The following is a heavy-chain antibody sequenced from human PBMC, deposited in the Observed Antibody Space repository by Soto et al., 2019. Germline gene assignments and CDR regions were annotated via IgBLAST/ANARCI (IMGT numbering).Heavy chain of an antibody. CDR1: GFTFNNYA. Sequence: EVQLLESGGGLVQPGGSLRLSCAASGFTFNNYAMTWVRQAPGKGLEWVSAISGGGDTTSYADSVKGRFTVSRDGSKNTLYLQMSSLRAEDTALYYCAKGRGGSGSLTPSVDFCGLGTLVTVSS. CDR3: AKGRGGSGSLTPSVDF. D-gene: IGHD3-10*01. V-gene: IGHV3-23*01. J-gene: IGHJ4*02. CDR2: ISGGGDTT.